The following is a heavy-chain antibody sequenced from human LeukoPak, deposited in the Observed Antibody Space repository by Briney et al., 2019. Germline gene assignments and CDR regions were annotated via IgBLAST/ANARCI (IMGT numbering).Heavy chain of an antibody. Sequence: PGGSLRLSCAASGLTFSSYGMHWVRQAPGKGLEWVAFIRYDGSNKYYADSVKGRFTISRDNSKNTLYLQMNSLRAEDTAVYYCAKDPLTTGTTVYYFDYWGQGTLVTVSS. V-gene: IGHV3-30*02. CDR2: IRYDGSNK. CDR1: GLTFSSYG. CDR3: AKDPLTTGTTVYYFDY. D-gene: IGHD1-1*01. J-gene: IGHJ4*02.